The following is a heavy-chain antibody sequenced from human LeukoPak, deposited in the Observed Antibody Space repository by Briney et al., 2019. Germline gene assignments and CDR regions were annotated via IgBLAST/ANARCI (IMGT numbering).Heavy chain of an antibody. CDR1: GFTFSSYG. CDR2: IRYDGSNK. CDR3: AKDTRIAALIDY. J-gene: IGHJ4*02. D-gene: IGHD6-13*01. V-gene: IGHV3-30*02. Sequence: PGGSLRLSYAASGFTFSSYGMHWVRLAPGKGLEWEAFIRYDGSNKYYADSVKGRFTISRDNSKNTLYLQMNSLRAEDTAVYYCAKDTRIAALIDYWGQGTLVTVSS.